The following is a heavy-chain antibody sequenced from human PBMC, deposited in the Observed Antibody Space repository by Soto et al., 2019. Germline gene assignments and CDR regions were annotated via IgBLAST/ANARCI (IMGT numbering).Heavy chain of an antibody. Sequence: ASVKVSCKASGYTFTIYCISWARQAPGQGLEWMGWISAYSGNTNYAQKLQGRVTMTTDTSTSTAYMELRSLRSDDTAVYYCARTVVLAIGGDAFDICGQATMITVSS. CDR1: GYTFTIYC. CDR3: ARTVVLAIGGDAFDI. V-gene: IGHV1-18*01. D-gene: IGHD3-22*01. CDR2: ISAYSGNT. J-gene: IGHJ3*02.